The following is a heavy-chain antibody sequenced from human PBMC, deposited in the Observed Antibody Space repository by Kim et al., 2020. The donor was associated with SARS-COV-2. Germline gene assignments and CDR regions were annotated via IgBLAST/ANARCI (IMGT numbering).Heavy chain of an antibody. CDR3: ARGRITIFGVVTEFDY. D-gene: IGHD3-3*01. J-gene: IGHJ4*02. V-gene: IGHV4-31*02. Sequence: FVNGRVTISVDTSKNQFSLQLSSVTAADTAVYYCARGRITIFGVVTEFDYWGQGTLVTVSS.